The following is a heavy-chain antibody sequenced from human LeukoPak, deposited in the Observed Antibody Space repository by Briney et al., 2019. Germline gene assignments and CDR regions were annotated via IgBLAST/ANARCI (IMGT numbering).Heavy chain of an antibody. CDR2: VYYTGST. D-gene: IGHD3-9*01. V-gene: IGHV4-61*01. CDR3: ARGEGNILTGFLVY. Sequence: SETLSLTCTVSGGSINSSSYYWSWIRQPPGKGLEWIGYVYYTGSTNYNPSLKSRVTISVDTSKNQFSLKLTSVTAADTAVYYCARGEGNILTGFLVYWGQGTLVTVSS. CDR1: GGSINSSSYY. J-gene: IGHJ4*02.